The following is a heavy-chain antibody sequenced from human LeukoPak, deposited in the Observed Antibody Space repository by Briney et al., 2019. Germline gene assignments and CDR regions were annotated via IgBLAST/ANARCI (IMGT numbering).Heavy chain of an antibody. J-gene: IGHJ3*02. Sequence: HPGGSLRLSCSASGFTFSSYVMYWVRQAPGKGLEYVSTISSNGGSTYYADSVKGRFTISRDNSKNTLYLQMSSLRAEDTAVYYCVKDYYDSSSYYGDAFDIWGQGTMVTVSS. CDR2: ISSNGGST. V-gene: IGHV3-64D*09. CDR1: GFTFSSYV. D-gene: IGHD3-22*01. CDR3: VKDYYDSSSYYGDAFDI.